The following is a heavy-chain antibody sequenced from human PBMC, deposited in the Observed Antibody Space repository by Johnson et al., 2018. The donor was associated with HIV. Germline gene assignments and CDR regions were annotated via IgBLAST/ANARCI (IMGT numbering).Heavy chain of an antibody. V-gene: IGHV3-30-3*01. CDR1: GFTFTSYT. CDR3: ARDRCSSTTCLDAFDI. J-gene: IGHJ3*02. D-gene: IGHD2-2*01. CDR2: ISSDGTNK. Sequence: QVQLVESGGGVVQPGRSLRLSCAASGFTFTSYTIHWVRQAPGQGLEWVALISSDGTNKYYADSVKDRFTISRDNSKNTLYVEMNSLRVEDTALYYCARDRCSSTTCLDAFDIWGQGTMVTVSS.